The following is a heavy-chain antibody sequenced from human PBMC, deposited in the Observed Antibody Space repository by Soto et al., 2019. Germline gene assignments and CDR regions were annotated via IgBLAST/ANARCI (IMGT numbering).Heavy chain of an antibody. J-gene: IGHJ6*02. Sequence: ESGGGVVQPGRSLRLSCAASGFTFSSYGMHWVRQAPGKGLEWVAVIWYDGSNKYYADSVKGRFTISRDNSKNTLYLQMNSLRAEDTAVYYCARERGMTTVTTTRSYYYYGMDVWGQGTTVTVSS. D-gene: IGHD4-17*01. V-gene: IGHV3-33*01. CDR3: ARERGMTTVTTTRSYYYYGMDV. CDR1: GFTFSSYG. CDR2: IWYDGSNK.